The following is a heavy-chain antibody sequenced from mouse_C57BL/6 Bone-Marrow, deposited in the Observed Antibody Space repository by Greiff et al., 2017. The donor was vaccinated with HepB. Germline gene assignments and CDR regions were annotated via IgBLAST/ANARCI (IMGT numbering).Heavy chain of an antibody. Sequence: VQLQQSGAELVRPGASVTLSCKASGYTFTDYEMHWVKQTPVHGLEWIGAIDPETGGTAYNQKFKGKAILTADKSSSTSYMESRSLTSEDSAFYYCTREEAYSNYEGFDYWGQGTTLTVSS. D-gene: IGHD2-5*01. CDR2: IDPETGGT. CDR1: GYTFTDYE. CDR3: TREEAYSNYEGFDY. J-gene: IGHJ2*01. V-gene: IGHV1-15*01.